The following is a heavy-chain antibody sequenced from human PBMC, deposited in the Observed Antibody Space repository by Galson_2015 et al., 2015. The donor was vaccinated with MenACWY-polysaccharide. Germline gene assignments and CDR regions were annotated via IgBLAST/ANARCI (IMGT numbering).Heavy chain of an antibody. CDR1: GFTFSNFW. D-gene: IGHD3-10*01. J-gene: IGHJ4*02. CDR2: IKQDGSEK. V-gene: IGHV3-7*01. Sequence: SLRLSCAASGFTFSNFWMSWVRQAPGKALEWVASIKQDGSEKYLVDSVKGRFTISRDNAENSLFLQMNSLRAEDTAVYYCARERWVRGVFFDQWGQGTRVTVSS. CDR3: ARERWVRGVFFDQ.